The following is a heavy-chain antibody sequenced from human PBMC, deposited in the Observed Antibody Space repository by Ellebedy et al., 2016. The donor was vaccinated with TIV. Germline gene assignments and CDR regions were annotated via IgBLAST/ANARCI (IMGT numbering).Heavy chain of an antibody. Sequence: GGSLRLXCAASGFTFSSYAMHWVRQAPGKGLEWVAVISYDGSNKYYADSVKGRFTISRDNSKNTLYLQMNSLRAEDTAVYYCAKASSGWYRHNDYWGQGTLVTVSS. CDR3: AKASSGWYRHNDY. J-gene: IGHJ4*02. D-gene: IGHD6-19*01. V-gene: IGHV3-30*04. CDR1: GFTFSSYA. CDR2: ISYDGSNK.